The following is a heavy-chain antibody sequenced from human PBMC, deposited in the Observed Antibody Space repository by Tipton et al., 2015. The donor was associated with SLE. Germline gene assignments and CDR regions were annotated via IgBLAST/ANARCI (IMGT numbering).Heavy chain of an antibody. CDR2: IYYSGST. Sequence: TLSLTCTVSGGSISSHYWSWIRQPPGKGLEWIGYIYYSGSTNYNPSLKSRVTISVDTSKNQFSLKVSSVTAADTAVYYCARRKPSVLWFTGAFDIWGQGTMVTVSS. J-gene: IGHJ3*02. CDR1: GGSISSHY. D-gene: IGHD3-10*01. V-gene: IGHV4-59*11. CDR3: ARRKPSVLWFTGAFDI.